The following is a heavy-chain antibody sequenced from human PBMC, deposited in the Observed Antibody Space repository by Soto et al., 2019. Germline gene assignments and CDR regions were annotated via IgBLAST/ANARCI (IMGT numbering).Heavy chain of an antibody. J-gene: IGHJ6*02. CDR2: TYYRSKWIH. CDR3: AGVVWFRGMDV. CDR1: GDSVSSSSAA. V-gene: IGHV6-1*01. D-gene: IGHD3-16*01. Sequence: SQTLSLTCDISGDSVSSSSAAWNWIRQSPSRGLEWLGRTYYRSKWIHEYTVSMESRIAINPDTSKNQFSLHIYSVTPEDTAVYYCAGVVWFRGMDVWGQGTPVTVSS.